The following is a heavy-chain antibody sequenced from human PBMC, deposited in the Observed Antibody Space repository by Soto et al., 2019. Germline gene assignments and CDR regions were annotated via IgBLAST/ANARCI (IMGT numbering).Heavy chain of an antibody. D-gene: IGHD3-3*01. Sequence: GGSLRLSCAASGFTFDDYGMSWVRQAPGKGLEWVSGINWNGGSTGYADSVKGRFTISRDNAKNSLYLQMNSLRAEDTALYHCARVALLSSITIFGVPMFYYYYMDVWGKGTTVTVSS. CDR1: GFTFDDYG. CDR2: INWNGGST. V-gene: IGHV3-20*01. CDR3: ARVALLSSITIFGVPMFYYYYMDV. J-gene: IGHJ6*03.